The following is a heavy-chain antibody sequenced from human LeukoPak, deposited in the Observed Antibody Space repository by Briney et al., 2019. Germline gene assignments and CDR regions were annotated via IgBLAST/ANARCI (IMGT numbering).Heavy chain of an antibody. CDR2: IKSKSAGGTI. J-gene: IGHJ4*02. D-gene: IGHD3-10*01. CDR3: TLIKGWGSGTYYLDY. V-gene: IGHV3-15*01. Sequence: GGSLRLSCAASGFDIYDDWMSWVRQAPGRGLEWVGRIKSKSAGGTIDYAAPVNGRFIISRDDSKNTLYLQMNSLKTEDTAMYYCTLIKGWGSGTYYLDYWGQGTLVTVSS. CDR1: GFDIYDDW.